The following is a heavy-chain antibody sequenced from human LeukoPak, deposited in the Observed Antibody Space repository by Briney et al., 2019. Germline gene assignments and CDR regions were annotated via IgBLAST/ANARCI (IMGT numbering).Heavy chain of an antibody. Sequence: PGGSLRLSCAASGSTFSTYWMTWVRQAPGKGLEWVANIEPPGSETYYVDSVKGRFTISRDNSKNTLYLQMNSLRAEDTAVYYCAKVGGLLWFGEGYYFDYWGQGTLVTVSS. D-gene: IGHD3-10*01. CDR2: IEPPGSET. V-gene: IGHV3-7*03. CDR1: GSTFSTYW. CDR3: AKVGGLLWFGEGYYFDY. J-gene: IGHJ4*02.